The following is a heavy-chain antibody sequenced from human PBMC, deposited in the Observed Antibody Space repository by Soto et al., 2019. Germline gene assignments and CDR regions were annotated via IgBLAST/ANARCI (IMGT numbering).Heavy chain of an antibody. CDR1: GFTFSSYG. D-gene: IGHD1-1*01. Sequence: PGGSLRLSCAASGFTFSSYGMHWVRQAPGKGLEWVAVIWYDGSNKYYADSVKGRFTISRDNSKNTLYLQMNSLRAEDTAVYYCARERSGIRYNWFDPWGQGTLVTVSS. V-gene: IGHV3-33*01. CDR3: ARERSGIRYNWFDP. CDR2: IWYDGSNK. J-gene: IGHJ5*02.